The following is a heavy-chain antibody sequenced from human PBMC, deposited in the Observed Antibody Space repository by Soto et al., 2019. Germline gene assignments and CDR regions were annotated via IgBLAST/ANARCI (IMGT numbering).Heavy chain of an antibody. Sequence: QVQLVQSGAEVKKPGASVKVSCKASGYTFTTYSIHWVRQAPGQRLEWTGWNNAGYGDSKYSQKFQGRVTITRDASASTAYMELSSLRSKDTAIYCCARGLSSSSYSGAFDYWGLGTLATVSS. J-gene: IGHJ4*02. CDR1: GYTFTTYS. D-gene: IGHD6-13*01. V-gene: IGHV1-3*01. CDR2: NNAGYGDS. CDR3: ARGLSSSSYSGAFDY.